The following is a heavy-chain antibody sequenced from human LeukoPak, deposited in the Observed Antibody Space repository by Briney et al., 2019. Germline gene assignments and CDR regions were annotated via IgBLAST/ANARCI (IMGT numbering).Heavy chain of an antibody. CDR1: GYTFTSYA. Sequence: ASVKVSCKASGYTFTSYAMHWVRQAPGQRLEWMGWINAGNGNTKYSQKFQGRVTITRDTSASTAYMGLSSLRSEDTAVYYCARVSGAVAGLDYWGQGTLVTVSS. CDR3: ARVSGAVAGLDY. D-gene: IGHD6-19*01. J-gene: IGHJ4*02. CDR2: INAGNGNT. V-gene: IGHV1-3*01.